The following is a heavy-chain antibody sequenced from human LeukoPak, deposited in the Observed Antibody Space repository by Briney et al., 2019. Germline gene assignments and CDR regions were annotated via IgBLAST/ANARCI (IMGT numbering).Heavy chain of an antibody. J-gene: IGHJ4*02. CDR2: MYASGIT. D-gene: IGHD2-2*01. V-gene: IGHV4-4*07. CDR3: ARDDCSTTGCHFY. Sequence: KPSEILFLTCTVSGGSITSYSWAWIRQPAGKRPEWIGRMYASGITNYNPSLKSRLAMSMDTSKNQFSLTLASVTAANTAVYYCARDDCSTTGCHFYWGQGTLVTVSS. CDR1: GGSITSYS.